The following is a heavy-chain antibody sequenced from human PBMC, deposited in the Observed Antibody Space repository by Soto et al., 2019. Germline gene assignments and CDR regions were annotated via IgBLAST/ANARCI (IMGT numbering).Heavy chain of an antibody. CDR2: ISSSSSYI. J-gene: IGHJ5*02. CDR1: GFTFSSYS. V-gene: IGHV3-21*01. Sequence: PGGSLRLSCAASGFTFSSYSMNWVRQAPGKGLEWVSSISSSSSYIYYADSVKGRFTISRDNAKNSLYLQMNSLRAEDTAVYYCAREPDFGVVNLRGGFDPWGQGTLVTVSS. D-gene: IGHD3-3*01. CDR3: AREPDFGVVNLRGGFDP.